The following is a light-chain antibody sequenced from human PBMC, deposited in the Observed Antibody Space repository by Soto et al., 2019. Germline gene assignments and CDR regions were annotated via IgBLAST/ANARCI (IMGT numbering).Light chain of an antibody. CDR3: AAWDNSLNGLV. Sequence: QSALTQPPSASGTPGRRVTISCSGSSSNIGRNNVNWYQQLPGTAPKLLIDTNSQRPSGVPDRFSGSKSGTSASLAISGLQSEDEADYYCAAWDNSLNGLVFGGGTKVTVL. J-gene: IGLJ2*01. CDR2: TNS. V-gene: IGLV1-44*01. CDR1: SSNIGRNN.